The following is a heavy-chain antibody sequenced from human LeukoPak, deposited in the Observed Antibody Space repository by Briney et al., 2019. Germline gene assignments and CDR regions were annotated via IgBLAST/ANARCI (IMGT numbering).Heavy chain of an antibody. V-gene: IGHV3-48*01. D-gene: IGHD5-18*01. CDR1: GFTFSSYS. J-gene: IGHJ6*03. Sequence: GGSLRLSCAASGFTFSSYSMNWVRQAPGKGLEWVSYISSSSSTIYYADSVKGRLTISRDNAKNSLYLQMNSLRAEDTAVYYCARGIRGWYMDVWGKGTTVTVSS. CDR3: ARGIRGWYMDV. CDR2: ISSSSSTI.